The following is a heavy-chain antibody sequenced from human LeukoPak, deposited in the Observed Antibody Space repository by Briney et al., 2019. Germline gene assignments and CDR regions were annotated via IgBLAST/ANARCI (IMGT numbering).Heavy chain of an antibody. Sequence: SETLSLTCTVSGGSISSYYWSWIRQPPGKGLEWIGYIYYSGSTNYNPSLKSRVTISVDTSKNQFSLKLSSVTAADTAVYYCARDKFHGDYYYMDVWGKGTTVTVSS. J-gene: IGHJ6*03. CDR1: GGSISSYY. D-gene: IGHD4-17*01. CDR2: IYYSGST. CDR3: ARDKFHGDYYYMDV. V-gene: IGHV4-59*01.